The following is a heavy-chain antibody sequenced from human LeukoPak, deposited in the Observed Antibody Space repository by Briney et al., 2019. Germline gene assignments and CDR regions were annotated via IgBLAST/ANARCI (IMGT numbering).Heavy chain of an antibody. Sequence: GGALRLSCAASGFTFSSDWMHWVPEGPGKGLVWVSRINSDGSNTTYAASVKGRFTISRDNAKTTLYMQMNSLRAEDTAVYSCTRAWRYGMDVWGQGTTVTVSS. J-gene: IGHJ6*02. V-gene: IGHV3-74*01. CDR2: INSDGSNT. D-gene: IGHD5-12*01. CDR3: TRAWRYGMDV. CDR1: GFTFSSDW.